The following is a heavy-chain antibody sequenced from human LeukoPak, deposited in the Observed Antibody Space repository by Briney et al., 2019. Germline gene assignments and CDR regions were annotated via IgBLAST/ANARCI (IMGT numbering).Heavy chain of an antibody. J-gene: IGHJ4*02. CDR1: GYTFTSYG. CDR3: ARDTPRLQAVAGQFDY. V-gene: IGHV1-18*01. D-gene: IGHD6-19*01. CDR2: ISAYNGNT. Sequence: ASVKVSCKASGYTFTSYGISWVRQAPGQGLEWMGWISAYNGNTNYAQKLQGRVTMTTDTSTSTAYMELRSLRSGDTAVYYCARDTPRLQAVAGQFDYWGQGTLVTVSS.